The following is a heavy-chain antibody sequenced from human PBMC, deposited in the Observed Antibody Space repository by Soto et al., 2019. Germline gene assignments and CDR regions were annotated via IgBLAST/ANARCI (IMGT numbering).Heavy chain of an antibody. CDR1: GGSFSGYY. CDR3: ARDVIAPHNYFDP. J-gene: IGHJ5*02. D-gene: IGHD4-4*01. Sequence: SETLSLTCAVYGGSFSGYYWSWIRQPPGKGLEWIGEINHSGSTNYNPSLKSRVTISVDTSKNQFSLKLSSVTAADTAVYYCARDVIAPHNYFDPWGQGTLVTVSS. V-gene: IGHV4-34*01. CDR2: INHSGST.